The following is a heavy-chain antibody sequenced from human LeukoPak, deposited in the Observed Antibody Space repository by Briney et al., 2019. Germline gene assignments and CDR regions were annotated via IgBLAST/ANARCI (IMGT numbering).Heavy chain of an antibody. V-gene: IGHV1-69*04. Sequence: SVKVSCKASGGTFSSYAIRWVRQAPGQGLEWMGRIIPILGIANYAQKFQGRVTITADKSTSTAYMELSSLRSEDTAVYYCARDPGDGYNDYWYFDLWGRGTLVTVSS. CDR3: ARDPGDGYNDYWYFDL. D-gene: IGHD5-24*01. CDR2: IIPILGIA. J-gene: IGHJ2*01. CDR1: GGTFSSYA.